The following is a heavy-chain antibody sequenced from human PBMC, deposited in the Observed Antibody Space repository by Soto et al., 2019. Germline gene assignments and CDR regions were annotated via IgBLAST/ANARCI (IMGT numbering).Heavy chain of an antibody. J-gene: IGHJ5*02. CDR3: ARVHWVMREMCFDP. Sequence: PSETLSLTCAVSGGSISSGGYSWSWIRQPPGKGLEWIGYIYYSGSTNYNPSLKSRVTISVDTSKNQFSLKLSSVTAADTAVYYCARVHWVMREMCFDPWRHGTLVTVSS. CDR2: IYYSGST. CDR1: GGSISSGGYS. D-gene: IGHD3-16*01. V-gene: IGHV4-61*08.